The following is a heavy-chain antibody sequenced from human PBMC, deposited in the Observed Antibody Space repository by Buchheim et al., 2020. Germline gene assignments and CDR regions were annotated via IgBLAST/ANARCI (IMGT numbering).Heavy chain of an antibody. CDR1: GFTFSNVW. CDR2: VKNKADGETT. Sequence: EVQLVESGGGLVKPGGSLRLSCAASGFTFSNVWMNWVRQAPGKGLEWVGRVKNKADGETTEYSPPVKGRFNISRDDSKNTLYLQMNSLKIGDTAVYYCTSGYSNGFHYWGQGT. J-gene: IGHJ4*02. V-gene: IGHV3-15*07. CDR3: TSGYSNGFHY. D-gene: IGHD5-18*01.